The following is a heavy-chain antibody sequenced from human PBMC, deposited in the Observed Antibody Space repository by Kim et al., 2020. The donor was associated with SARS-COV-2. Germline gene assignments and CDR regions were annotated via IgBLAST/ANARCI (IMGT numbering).Heavy chain of an antibody. CDR2: ISSSSSYI. V-gene: IGHV3-21*01. Sequence: GGSLRLSCAASGFTFSSYSMNWVRQAPGKGLEWVSSISSSSSYIYYADSVKGRFTISRDNAKNSLYLQMNSLRAEDTAVYYCARRRFKTGYYDYYYYGMDVWGQGTTVTVSS. CDR1: GFTFSSYS. D-gene: IGHD3-9*01. J-gene: IGHJ6*02. CDR3: ARRRFKTGYYDYYYYGMDV.